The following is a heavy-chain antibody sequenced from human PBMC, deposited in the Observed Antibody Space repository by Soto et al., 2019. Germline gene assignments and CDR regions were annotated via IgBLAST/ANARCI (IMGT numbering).Heavy chain of an antibody. D-gene: IGHD3-10*01. CDR1: GGSISSGTYY. CDR2: IYYSGST. Sequence: QVLLQESGPGLVKPSQTLSLTCTVSGGSISSGTYYWTWIRQHPGNDLEWIGYIYYSGSTYYKPYLKSRVTIPLDKSKTQFSLKLTPVTAGDTSVYYCARAPRGSHDAFDLWGQGTMVTVSS. CDR3: ARAPRGSHDAFDL. J-gene: IGHJ3*01. V-gene: IGHV4-31*03.